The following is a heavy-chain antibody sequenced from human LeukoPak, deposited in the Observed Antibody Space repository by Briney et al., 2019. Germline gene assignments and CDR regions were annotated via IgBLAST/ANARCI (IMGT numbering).Heavy chain of an antibody. CDR1: GFTFSSYG. J-gene: IGHJ4*02. Sequence: GGSLRLSCAASGFTFSSYGMSWVRQAPGKGLEWVSAISGSGGSTYYADSVKGRFTISRDNAKNSLYLQMNSLRAEDTAVYYCARDREQQPDYWGQGTLVTVSS. D-gene: IGHD6-13*01. V-gene: IGHV3-23*01. CDR3: ARDREQQPDY. CDR2: ISGSGGST.